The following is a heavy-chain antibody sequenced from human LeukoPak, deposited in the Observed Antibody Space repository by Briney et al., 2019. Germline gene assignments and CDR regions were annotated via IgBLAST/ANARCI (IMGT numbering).Heavy chain of an antibody. J-gene: IGHJ4*02. CDR2: INPNSGGT. D-gene: IGHD1/OR15-1a*01. CDR1: GYTFTSYD. CDR3: ARVMNREGTNY. V-gene: IGHV1-2*02. Sequence: ASVKVSCKASGYTFTSYDINWVRQVPGQGLEWMGWINPNSGGTKYAQKFQGRVTVTRDTSISTAYMELNRLRSDDTAVYYCARVMNREGTNYWGQGTLVTVSS.